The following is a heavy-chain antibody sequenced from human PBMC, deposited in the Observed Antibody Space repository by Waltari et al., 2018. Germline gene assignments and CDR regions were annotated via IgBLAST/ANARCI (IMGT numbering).Heavy chain of an antibody. CDR1: GYIFSHYG. CDR2: ISGYNGKT. CDR3: ARDADDSSGYY. V-gene: IGHV1-18*01. J-gene: IGHJ4*02. Sequence: QVLLVQSGAEVKKPGASVKVSCKTSGYIFSHYGISWVRQAPGKGLEWMGWISGYNGKTKYAQEFQGRVTMTTDTSANTAYMEVRSLTSDDTAVYYCARDADDSSGYYWGQGTLVSVSS. D-gene: IGHD3-22*01.